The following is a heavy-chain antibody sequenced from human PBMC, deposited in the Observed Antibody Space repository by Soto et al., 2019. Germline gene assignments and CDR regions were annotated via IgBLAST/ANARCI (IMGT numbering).Heavy chain of an antibody. V-gene: IGHV3-30*18. CDR3: AKDSGPLTPLDY. Sequence: QVQLVESGGGVVQPGRSLRLSCAASGFTFSSYGMHWVRQAPGKGLEWVAVISYDGSNKYYADSVKGRFTISRDNSKNALYLQMNSLRAEDTAVYCCAKDSGPLTPLDYWGQGTLVTVSS. CDR1: GFTFSSYG. J-gene: IGHJ4*02. D-gene: IGHD3-10*01. CDR2: ISYDGSNK.